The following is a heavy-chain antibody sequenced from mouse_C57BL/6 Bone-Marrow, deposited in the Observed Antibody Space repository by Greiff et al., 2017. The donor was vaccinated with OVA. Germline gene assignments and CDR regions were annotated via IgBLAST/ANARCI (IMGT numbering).Heavy chain of an antibody. V-gene: IGHV7-3*01. D-gene: IGHD2-10*01. CDR1: GFTFTDYY. J-gene: IGHJ3*01. CDR3: ARYRTYSFAY. CDR2: IRNKANGYTT. Sequence: EVHLVESGGGLVQPGGSLSLSCAASGFTFTDYYMSWVRQPPGKALEWLGFIRNKANGYTTEYSASVKGRFTISRDNSQSILYLQMNALRAEDSATYYCARYRTYSFAYWGQGTLVTVSA.